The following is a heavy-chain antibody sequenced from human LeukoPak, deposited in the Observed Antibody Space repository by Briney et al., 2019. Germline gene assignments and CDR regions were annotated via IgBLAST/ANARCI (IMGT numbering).Heavy chain of an antibody. CDR1: GFTFSSYE. V-gene: IGHV3-23*01. Sequence: GGSLRLSCGASGFTFSSYEMNWVRQAPGKGLEWVSAISGSGANTYYVDSVKGRFTISRDNSKNTLYLQMNSLRAEDTAVYYCAKDGLSYYDILTGPYFFDYWGQGTLVTVSP. CDR3: AKDGLSYYDILTGPYFFDY. J-gene: IGHJ4*02. CDR2: ISGSGANT. D-gene: IGHD3-9*01.